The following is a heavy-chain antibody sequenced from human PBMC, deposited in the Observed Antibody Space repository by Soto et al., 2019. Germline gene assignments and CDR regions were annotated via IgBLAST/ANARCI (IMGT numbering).Heavy chain of an antibody. J-gene: IGHJ6*03. D-gene: IGHD3-3*01. V-gene: IGHV3-73*01. CDR2: IRSKGNNSAT. CDR3: SRQASASWSGNPQRYMDV. CDR1: GFTFSGSA. Sequence: EVQLVESGGGLVQPGGSLKLSCAASGFTFSGSAMHWVRQASGKGLELVGRIRSKGNNSATAYVASLKGRLTIPRDDSKHTAYLQMNSLTTENKEVYYWSRQASASWSGNPQRYMDVWGQGTTVTISS.